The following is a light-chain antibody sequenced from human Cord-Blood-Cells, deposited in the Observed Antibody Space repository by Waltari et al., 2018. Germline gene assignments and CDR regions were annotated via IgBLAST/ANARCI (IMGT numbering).Light chain of an antibody. CDR1: SSDVGGYNY. Sequence: QSALTQPASVSGSPGQSIPISCTGTSSDVGGYNYVSWYQQHPGKAPKLMIYHVSNRPSGVSNRFSGSKSGNTASLTISGLQAEDEADYYCSSYTSSSTYVFGTGTKVTVL. V-gene: IGLV2-14*03. J-gene: IGLJ1*01. CDR3: SSYTSSSTYV. CDR2: HVS.